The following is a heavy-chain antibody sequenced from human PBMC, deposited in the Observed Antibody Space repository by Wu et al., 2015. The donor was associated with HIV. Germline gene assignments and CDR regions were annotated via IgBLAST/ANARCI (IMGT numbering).Heavy chain of an antibody. Sequence: QVQLVQSGAEVKKPGSSVKVSCKASGGTFSSYAISWVRQAPGQGLEWMGGIIPIFGTANYAQKFQGRVTITADESTSTAYMELSSLRSEDTAVYYCAATGIAVAGTYYYTTTWTSGQRDHGHRL. CDR1: GGTFSSYA. CDR2: IIPIFGTA. CDR3: AATGIAVAGTYYYTTTWTS. V-gene: IGHV1-69*12. D-gene: IGHD6-19*01. J-gene: IGHJ6*03.